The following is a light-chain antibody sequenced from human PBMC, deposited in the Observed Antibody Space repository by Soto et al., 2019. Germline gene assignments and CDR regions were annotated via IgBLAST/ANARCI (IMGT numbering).Light chain of an antibody. Sequence: EIVMTQSPATLSMSPGESATLSCRASQSVSSNLAWYQQKPGQAPRLLIYGASTRATGIPARFSGSGSGTEFTLTISSLQSEDFAVYYCQQYNNWPFTLGGGTKVEIK. V-gene: IGKV3-15*01. CDR1: QSVSSN. CDR3: QQYNNWPFT. CDR2: GAS. J-gene: IGKJ4*01.